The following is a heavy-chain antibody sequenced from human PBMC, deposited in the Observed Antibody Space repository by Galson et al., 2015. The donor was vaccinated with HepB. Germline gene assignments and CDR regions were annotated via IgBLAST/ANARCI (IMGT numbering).Heavy chain of an antibody. CDR3: ARRAAYYYGSGSWYYFDY. CDR2: IHYSGST. CDR1: TFSSYA. V-gene: IGHV4-39*01. J-gene: IGHJ4*02. D-gene: IGHD3-10*01. Sequence: TFSSYAMRWIRQPPGKGLEWIGSIHYSGSTYYNPSLKSRVTISVDTSKNQFSLKLRFVTAADTAVYYCARRAAYYYGSGSWYYFDYWGQGTLVTVSS.